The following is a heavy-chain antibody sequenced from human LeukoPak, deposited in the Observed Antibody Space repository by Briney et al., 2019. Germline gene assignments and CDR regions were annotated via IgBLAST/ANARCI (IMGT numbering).Heavy chain of an antibody. CDR2: IYYSGST. CDR1: GGSISSYY. CDR3: ASLTMVRGVIRFDY. V-gene: IGHV4-59*08. D-gene: IGHD3-10*01. J-gene: IGHJ4*02. Sequence: KSSETLSLTCTVSGGSISSYYWSWIRQPPGKGLEWIGYIYYSGSTNHNPSLKSRVTISVDTSKNQFSLKLSSVTAADTAVYYCASLTMVRGVIRFDYWGQGTLVTVSS.